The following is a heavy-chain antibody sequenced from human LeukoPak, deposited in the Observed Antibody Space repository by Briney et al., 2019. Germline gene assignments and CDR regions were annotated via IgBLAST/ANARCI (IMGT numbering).Heavy chain of an antibody. CDR1: GFTFGSYS. CDR2: ITTSSSTV. V-gene: IGHV3-48*04. J-gene: IGHJ4*02. Sequence: PGGSLRLSCAASGFTFGSYSMNWVRQAPGKGLEWISYITTSSSTVYYADSVKGRFTISRDNAKNSLYLQMNSLRAEDTAVYYCARPPHSSGWYSSDYWGQETLVTVSS. D-gene: IGHD6-19*01. CDR3: ARPPHSSGWYSSDY.